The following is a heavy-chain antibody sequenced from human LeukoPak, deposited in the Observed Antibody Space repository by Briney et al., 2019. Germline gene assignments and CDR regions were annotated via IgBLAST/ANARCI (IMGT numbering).Heavy chain of an antibody. J-gene: IGHJ4*02. CDR3: ARGISRYFDWPYLDY. CDR2: INAGNGNT. Sequence: ASVKVSCKASGYTFTSYAMHWVRQAPGQRLEWMGWINAGNGNTKYSQKFQGRVTITRDTSASTAYMELSSLRSEDTAVYYCARGISRYFDWPYLDYWGQGTLVTVSS. D-gene: IGHD3-9*01. CDR1: GYTFTSYA. V-gene: IGHV1-3*01.